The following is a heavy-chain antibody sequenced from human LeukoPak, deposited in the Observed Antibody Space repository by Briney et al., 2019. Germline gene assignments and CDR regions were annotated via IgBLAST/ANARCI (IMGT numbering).Heavy chain of an antibody. CDR1: GGSISSGGYY. Sequence: SQTLSLTCTVSGGSISSGGYYWSWIRQHPGKVLDWIGYIYYSGSTYYNPSLKSRVTISVDTSKNQFSLKLSSVTAADTAVYYCARGVVANAGGVFDIWGQGTMVTVSS. J-gene: IGHJ3*02. V-gene: IGHV4-31*03. CDR2: IYYSGST. D-gene: IGHD3-22*01. CDR3: ARGVVANAGGVFDI.